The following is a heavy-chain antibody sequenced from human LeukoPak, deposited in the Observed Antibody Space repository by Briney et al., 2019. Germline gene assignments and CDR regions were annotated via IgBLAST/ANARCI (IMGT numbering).Heavy chain of an antibody. CDR2: IYYSGST. J-gene: IGHJ4*02. Sequence: SETLSLTCTVSGGSVSSGSYYWSWIRQPPGKGLEWIGYIYYSGSTNYNPSLKSRVTISVDTSKNQFSLKLSSVTAADTAVYYCAREGGYHDYWGQGTLVTVSS. CDR1: GGSVSSGSYY. CDR3: AREGGYHDY. D-gene: IGHD3-16*01. V-gene: IGHV4-61*01.